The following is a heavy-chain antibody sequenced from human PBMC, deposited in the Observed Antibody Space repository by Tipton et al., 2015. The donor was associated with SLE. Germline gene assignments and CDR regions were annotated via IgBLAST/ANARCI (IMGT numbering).Heavy chain of an antibody. V-gene: IGHV1-18*01. CDR2: ISAENGKT. J-gene: IGHJ1*01. Sequence: QLVQSGGEVKKPGASVRVSCKASGYTFSRDGVTWVRQAPGQGPEWMGWISAENGKTDYAEKFQDRVTLTTDTSTSTAYMDVWSLTSDDTAVYYCAGDWGYGGGEYFQYWGQGTLVPVSS. CDR1: GYTFSRDG. CDR3: AGDWGYGGGEYFQY. D-gene: IGHD4-23*01.